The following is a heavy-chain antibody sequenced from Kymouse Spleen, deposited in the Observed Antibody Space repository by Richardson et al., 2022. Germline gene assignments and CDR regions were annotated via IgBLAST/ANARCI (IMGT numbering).Heavy chain of an antibody. CDR3: TTDGYSSGSLFDY. V-gene: IGHV3-15*01. CDR2: IKSKTDGGTT. J-gene: IGHJ4*02. D-gene: IGHD6-19*01. Sequence: EVQLVESGGGLVKPGGSLRLSCAASGFTFSNAWMSWVRQAPGKGLEWVGRIKSKTDGGTTDYAAPVKGRFTISRDDSKNTLYLQMNSLKTEDTAVYYCTTDGYSSGSLFDYWGQGTLVTVSS. CDR1: GFTFSNAW.